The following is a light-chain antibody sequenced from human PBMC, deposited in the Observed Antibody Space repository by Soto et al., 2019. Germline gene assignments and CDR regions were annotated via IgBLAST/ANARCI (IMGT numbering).Light chain of an antibody. CDR2: GAS. V-gene: IGKV3-20*01. Sequence: EIVLTQSPGTLSLSPGERATLSCRASQNINSNYLAWYQQKPGQSPRVLMYGASSRAPGIPDRFSGSASETDFTLTISRLEPEDFAVYYCQQYDSSPLTFGQGTKVEIK. J-gene: IGKJ1*01. CDR3: QQYDSSPLT. CDR1: QNINSNY.